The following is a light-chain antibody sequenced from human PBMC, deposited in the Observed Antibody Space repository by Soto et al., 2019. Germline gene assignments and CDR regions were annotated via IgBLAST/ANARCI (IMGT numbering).Light chain of an antibody. J-gene: IGKJ4*01. CDR1: QGISSY. CDR3: QQLNTSPLT. Sequence: DIQLTQSPSFLSASVGDRVTITCRASQGISSYLAWYQQKPGKAPKVLIYAASTLQSGVPSRFSGSGSGTEFTLTISRLQPEDFATYYCQQLNTSPLTFGGGTKVEIK. CDR2: AAS. V-gene: IGKV1-9*01.